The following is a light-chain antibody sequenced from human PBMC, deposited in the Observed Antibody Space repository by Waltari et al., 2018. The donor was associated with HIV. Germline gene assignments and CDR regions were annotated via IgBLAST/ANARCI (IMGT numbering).Light chain of an antibody. CDR2: QDH. J-gene: IGLJ2*01. CDR1: AFPSRY. Sequence: SSALTQTPSVSVSPGQTATITCSGEAFPSRYAHWYHQWAGQAPFLVIYQDHKRPSGIPDRFSGSSSGTVLTLTISGVQTEDEGDYYCQTTDTNGVVVFGGGTKVTVL. CDR3: QTTDTNGVVV. V-gene: IGLV3-25*03.